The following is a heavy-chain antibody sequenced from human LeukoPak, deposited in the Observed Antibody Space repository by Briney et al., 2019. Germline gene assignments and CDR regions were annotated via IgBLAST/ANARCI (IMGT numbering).Heavy chain of an antibody. CDR2: IHYNGNT. D-gene: IGHD2-2*01. CDR1: GGSISSGDYY. V-gene: IGHV4-61*08. CDR3: ARTSQADPL. Sequence: PSETLSLTCTVSGGSISSGDYYRSWIRQPPGKGLEWIAYIHYNGNTNYNPSLKSRVTISLDTSQNQFSLTLSSATAADTAVYYCARTSQADPLWGQGTLVTVSS. J-gene: IGHJ4*02.